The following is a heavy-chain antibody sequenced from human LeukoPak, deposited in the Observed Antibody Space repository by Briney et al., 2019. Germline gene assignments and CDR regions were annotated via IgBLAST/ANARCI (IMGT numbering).Heavy chain of an antibody. Sequence: SETLSLTCTVSGGSISSYYWSWLRQPAGKGLEWIGRIYTSGSTNYNPSLKSRVTMSVDTSKNQFSLKLSSVTAADTAVYYCAITYVWGSYRLDYWGQGTLVTVSS. CDR2: IYTSGST. J-gene: IGHJ4*02. CDR1: GGSISSYY. D-gene: IGHD3-16*02. V-gene: IGHV4-4*07. CDR3: AITYVWGSYRLDY.